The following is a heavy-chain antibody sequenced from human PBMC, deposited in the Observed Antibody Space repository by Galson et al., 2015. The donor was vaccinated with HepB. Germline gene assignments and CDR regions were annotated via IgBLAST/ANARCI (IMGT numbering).Heavy chain of an antibody. CDR1: GYTFTSYG. D-gene: IGHD6-13*01. CDR3: ARDTGYSSPLGAFDI. J-gene: IGHJ3*02. CDR2: ISAYNGNT. V-gene: IGHV1-18*01. Sequence: SVKVSCKASGYTFTSYGISWVRQAPGQGLEWMGWISAYNGNTNYAQKLQGRVTMTTDTSTSTAYMELRSLRSDDTAVYCCARDTGYSSPLGAFDIWGQGTMVTVSS.